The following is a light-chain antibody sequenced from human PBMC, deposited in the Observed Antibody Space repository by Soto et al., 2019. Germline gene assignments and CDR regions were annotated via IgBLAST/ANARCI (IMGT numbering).Light chain of an antibody. J-gene: IGKJ1*01. CDR3: QQYAASPRT. Sequence: EIVLTQSPGTLSVSPRERATLSCRASQSVPNAYLAWYQHTVGQSPRLLIYGASNRAPGIPDRFSGSGSGTDFTLTISRLEPEDFAVYYCQQYAASPRTFGQGTQVEIK. CDR2: GAS. CDR1: QSVPNAY. V-gene: IGKV3-20*01.